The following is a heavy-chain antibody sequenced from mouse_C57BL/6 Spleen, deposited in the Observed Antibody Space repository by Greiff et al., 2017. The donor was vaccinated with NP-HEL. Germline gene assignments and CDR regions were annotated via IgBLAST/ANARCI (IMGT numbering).Heavy chain of an antibody. Sequence: EVMLVESGGGLVKPGGSLKLSCAASGFTFSDYGMHWVRQAPEKGLEWVAYISSGSSTIYYADTVKGRFTISRDNAKNTLFLQMTSLRSEDTAMYYCERKNYYGSSYQWYFDVWGTGTTVTVSS. CDR3: ERKNYYGSSYQWYFDV. J-gene: IGHJ1*03. D-gene: IGHD1-1*01. V-gene: IGHV5-17*01. CDR1: GFTFSDYG. CDR2: ISSGSSTI.